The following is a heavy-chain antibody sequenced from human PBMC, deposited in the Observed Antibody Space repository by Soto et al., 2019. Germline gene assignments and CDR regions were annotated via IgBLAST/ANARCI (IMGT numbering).Heavy chain of an antibody. J-gene: IGHJ4*02. D-gene: IGHD5-18*01. CDR1: GDSITSTCYY. CDR3: PRRVDTDIVREAFDY. Sequence: LSLTCTVSGDSITSTCYYWAWIRLPPGKGLEWIGSIHHSGSAYYNPSLKSGVTISRDTYTNQFSLRVSSVTAADTAVYYCPRRVDTDIVREAFDYWGQGTLVPVSS. CDR2: IHHSGSA. V-gene: IGHV4-39*01.